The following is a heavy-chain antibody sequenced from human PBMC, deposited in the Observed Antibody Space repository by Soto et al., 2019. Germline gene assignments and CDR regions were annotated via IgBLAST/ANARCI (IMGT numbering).Heavy chain of an antibody. CDR1: GFTFDDYA. D-gene: IGHD6-13*01. CDR2: ISWNGGSI. J-gene: IGHJ3*02. V-gene: IGHV3-9*01. Sequence: EVQLVESGGGLVQPGKSLRLSCAASGFTFDDYAMHWVRQAPGKGLEWVSGISWNGGSIGYADSVKGRFTISRDNAKNSLYLQMNSLRAEDTALYYCAKDSHSTNDAFDIWGHGTMVIVSS. CDR3: AKDSHSTNDAFDI.